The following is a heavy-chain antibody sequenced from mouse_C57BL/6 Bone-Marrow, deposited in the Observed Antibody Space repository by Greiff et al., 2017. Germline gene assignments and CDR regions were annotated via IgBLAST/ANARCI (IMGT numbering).Heavy chain of an antibody. D-gene: IGHD6-5*01. CDR3: ARWPMGLSRFDY. CDR2: INPNNGGT. J-gene: IGHJ2*01. CDR1: GYTFTDYY. Sequence: EVQLQQSGPELVKPGASVKISCKASGYTFTDYYMNWVKQSHGKSLEWIGDINPNNGGTSSNQKFKGKATLTVDKSSSAAYMRLRSLTSEDSAVEYGARWPMGLSRFDYWGQGTTLTVAS. V-gene: IGHV1-26*01.